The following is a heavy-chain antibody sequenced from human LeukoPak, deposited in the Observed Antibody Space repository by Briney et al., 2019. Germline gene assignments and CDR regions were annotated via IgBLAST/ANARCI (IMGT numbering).Heavy chain of an antibody. V-gene: IGHV1-8*01. CDR3: ARALSWTTESYYYMDV. J-gene: IGHJ6*03. Sequence: GASVKVSCKASGYTFTSYDMNWVRQATGQGLEWLGWRNANSGNTGYAQNFQGRVTMNMNTSITTAYMELSSLRSEDTAVYYCARALSWTTESYYYMDVWGKGTTVTVSS. D-gene: IGHD3/OR15-3a*01. CDR2: RNANSGNT. CDR1: GYTFTSYD.